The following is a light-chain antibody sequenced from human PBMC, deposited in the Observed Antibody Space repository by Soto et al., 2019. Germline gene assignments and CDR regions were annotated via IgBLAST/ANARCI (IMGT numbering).Light chain of an antibody. CDR3: QQYIRWPLT. V-gene: IGKV3-15*01. CDR1: QSVSSN. CDR2: GAS. Sequence: EIVLTQSPGTLALSPGERATLSCRASQSVSSNLVWYQHRPGQAPRLLIYGASTRATGTPARFSGSGSGTEFTLTISSLQSEDFAVYYCQQYIRWPLTFGGGTKVDIK. J-gene: IGKJ4*01.